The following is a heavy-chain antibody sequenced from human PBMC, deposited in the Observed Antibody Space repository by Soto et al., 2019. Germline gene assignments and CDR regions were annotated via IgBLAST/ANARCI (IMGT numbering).Heavy chain of an antibody. CDR1: GFNFDNYG. Sequence: GGSLRLSCQASGFNFDNYGMHWVRQAPGKGLEWVAVITYDGSFQYYADSVKGRFTISRDNSKNTLSLHLNTLKPEDTAVHYCAKDRVGGTFYTPLAFWGQGTLVTVS. J-gene: IGHJ4*02. D-gene: IGHD1-7*01. CDR3: AKDRVGGTFYTPLAF. CDR2: ITYDGSFQ. V-gene: IGHV3-30*18.